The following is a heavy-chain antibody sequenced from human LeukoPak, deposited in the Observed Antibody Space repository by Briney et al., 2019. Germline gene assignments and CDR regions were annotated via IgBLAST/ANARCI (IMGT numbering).Heavy chain of an antibody. D-gene: IGHD3-10*01. V-gene: IGHV5-51*01. J-gene: IGHJ6*03. CDR3: ARAHGSGSYYNQLPAYYMDV. CDR1: GYSFTSYW. CDR2: IYPGDSDT. Sequence: GESLKISCKGSGYSFTSYWIGWVRQMPGKGLEWMGIIYPGDSDTRYSPSFQGQVTISADKSIRTAYLQWSSLKASDTAMYYCARAHGSGSYYNQLPAYYMDVWGKGTTVTVSS.